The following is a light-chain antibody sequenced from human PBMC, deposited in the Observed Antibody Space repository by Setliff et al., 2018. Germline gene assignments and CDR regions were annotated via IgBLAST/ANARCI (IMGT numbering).Light chain of an antibody. J-gene: IGLJ1*01. Sequence: QSALTQPRSVSGSPGQSVTISCTGTSSDVGGYKYVSWYQQHPGKAPKLMIYDVSKRPSGVPDRFSGSKSGNTASLTISGLQAEDEADYYCCSYAGSYTSLYGFGTGTKVTV. CDR1: SSDVGGYKY. CDR3: CSYAGSYTSLYG. V-gene: IGLV2-11*01. CDR2: DVS.